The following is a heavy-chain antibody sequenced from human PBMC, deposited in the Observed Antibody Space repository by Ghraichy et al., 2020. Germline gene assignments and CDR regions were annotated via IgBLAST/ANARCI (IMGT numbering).Heavy chain of an antibody. CDR1: GGSFSGYY. Sequence: SETLSLTCAVYGGSFSGYYWSWIRQPPGKGLEWIGEINHSGSTNYNPSLKSRVTISVDTSKNYFSLKLTSVTAADTAVYYCARDFGEDYGMDVWGQGTTVTVSS. CDR3: ARDFGEDYGMDV. V-gene: IGHV4-34*01. J-gene: IGHJ6*02. CDR2: INHSGST. D-gene: IGHD3-3*01.